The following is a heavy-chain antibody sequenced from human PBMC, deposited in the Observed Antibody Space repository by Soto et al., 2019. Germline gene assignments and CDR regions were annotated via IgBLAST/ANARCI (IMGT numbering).Heavy chain of an antibody. CDR3: ARGELWFAEFGY. J-gene: IGHJ4*02. Sequence: SQTISLTCPVSGGRVSSFYWSWIRQPPGKGLEWVGYIYDSGSTVYNPSLKTRATISVDTPKNQFSLKLTSVTAADTAVYYCARGELWFAEFGYWGQGTLVTVSS. V-gene: IGHV4-59*02. CDR2: IYDSGST. CDR1: GGRVSSFY. D-gene: IGHD3-10*01.